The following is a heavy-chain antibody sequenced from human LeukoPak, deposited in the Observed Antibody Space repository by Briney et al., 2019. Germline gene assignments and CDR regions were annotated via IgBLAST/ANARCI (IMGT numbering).Heavy chain of an antibody. CDR1: GGTFSNYA. D-gene: IGHD6-13*01. J-gene: IGHJ3*02. CDR3: ARPPSGSYSSSWYGDI. CDR2: ISYDGSNK. V-gene: IGHV3-30-3*01. Sequence: SCKASGGTFSNYAMHWVRPAPGKGLEWVAVISYDGSNKYYADSVKGRFTISRDNSKNTLYLQMNSLRADDTAVYYCARPPSGSYSSSWYGDIWGQGTMVTVSS.